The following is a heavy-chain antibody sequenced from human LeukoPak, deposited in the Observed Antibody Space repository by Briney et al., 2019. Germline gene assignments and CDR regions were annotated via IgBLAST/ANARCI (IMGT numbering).Heavy chain of an antibody. V-gene: IGHV4-4*07. CDR1: GGSISSYY. CDR2: IYTSGST. Sequence: SETLSLTCTVSGGSISSYYWSWIRQPAGKGLEWIGRIYTSGSTNYNPSLKSRVTISYTSKNQFSLKLNSVTAADTAVYYCARDPGIMVRGSRRGYDGNYYYMDVWGKGTTVTISS. CDR3: ARDPGIMVRGSRRGYDGNYYYMDV. J-gene: IGHJ6*03. D-gene: IGHD3-10*01.